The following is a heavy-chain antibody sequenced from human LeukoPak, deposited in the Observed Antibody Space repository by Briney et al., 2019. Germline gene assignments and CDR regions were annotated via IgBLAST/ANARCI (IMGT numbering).Heavy chain of an antibody. CDR3: TRDQEEQLTNFDY. CDR1: GFTFGDYA. CDR2: IGSKAYGGTT. V-gene: IGHV3-49*04. D-gene: IGHD6-13*01. J-gene: IGHJ4*02. Sequence: PGRSLRLSCTASGFTFGDYAMSWVRQAPGKGLEWVGFIGSKAYGGTTEYAASVKGRFTISRDDSKSIAYLQMNSLKTEDTAVYYCTRDQEEQLTNFDYWGQGTLVTVSS.